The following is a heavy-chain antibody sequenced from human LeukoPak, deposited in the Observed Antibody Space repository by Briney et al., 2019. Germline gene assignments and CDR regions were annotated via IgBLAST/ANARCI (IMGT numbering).Heavy chain of an antibody. CDR2: IKSKTDGGTT. CDR3: TTVGGPHYAPRFDY. V-gene: IGHV3-15*01. CDR1: GFTFSSYS. J-gene: IGHJ4*02. D-gene: IGHD3-10*01. Sequence: PGGSLRLSCAASGFTFSSYSMNWVRQAPGKGLEWVGRIKSKTDGGTTDYAAPVKGRFTISRDDSKNTLYLQMNSLKTEDTAVYYCTTVGGPHYAPRFDYWGQGTLVTVSS.